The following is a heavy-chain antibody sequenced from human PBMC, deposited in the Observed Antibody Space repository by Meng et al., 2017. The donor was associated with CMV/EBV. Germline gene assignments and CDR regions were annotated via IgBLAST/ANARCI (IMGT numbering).Heavy chain of an antibody. D-gene: IGHD3-3*01. V-gene: IGHV1-69*05. J-gene: IGHJ6*02. CDR1: GGTFSSYA. Sequence: SVKVSCKASGGTFSSYAISWVRQAPGQGLEWMGGIIPIFGTANYAQKFQGRVTITTDESTSTAYMELSNLRSEDTAVYYCARPSTIFGVVPTPDYGMDVWGQGTTVTVSS. CDR2: IIPIFGTA. CDR3: ARPSTIFGVVPTPDYGMDV.